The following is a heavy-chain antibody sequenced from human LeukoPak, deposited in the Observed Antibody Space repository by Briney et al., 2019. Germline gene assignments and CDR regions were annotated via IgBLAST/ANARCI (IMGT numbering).Heavy chain of an antibody. CDR1: GGSISSYY. J-gene: IGHJ6*03. D-gene: IGHD1-26*01. CDR2: MYYSGST. Sequence: SETLSLTCTVFGGSISSYYWSWIRQPPGKGLEWIGYMYYSGSTNYNPSLKSRVTISVDTSKNQFSLKLSSVTAADTAVYYCSGSYLYYYYYYMNVWGKGTTVTISS. CDR3: SGSYLYYYYYYMNV. V-gene: IGHV4-59*03.